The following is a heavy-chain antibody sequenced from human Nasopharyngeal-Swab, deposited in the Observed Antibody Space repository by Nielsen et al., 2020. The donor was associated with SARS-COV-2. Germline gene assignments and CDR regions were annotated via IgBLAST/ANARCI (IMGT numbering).Heavy chain of an antibody. CDR3: ARDLEGSD. CDR1: GFTFSSYA. Sequence: GESLKISCAASGFTFSSYAMSWVRQAPGKGLEWVSGITWNGGGTGYADSVKGRFTISRDNAKKSLFLQMNSLRAEDTALYYCARDLEGSDWGQGTLVTVSS. D-gene: IGHD3-3*01. V-gene: IGHV3-20*04. J-gene: IGHJ4*02. CDR2: ITWNGGGT.